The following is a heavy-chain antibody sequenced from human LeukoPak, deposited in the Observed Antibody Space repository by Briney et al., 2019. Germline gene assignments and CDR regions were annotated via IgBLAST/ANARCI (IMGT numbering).Heavy chain of an antibody. CDR3: ASRAVAGGFDY. Sequence: GGSLRLSCVASGFTFSSYSMNWVRQAPGKGLEWVSSITSSSNYIYYADSVKGRFTISRDNANNSLYLQMNSLRAEDTAVYYCASRAVAGGFDYWGQGTLVTVPS. D-gene: IGHD6-19*01. V-gene: IGHV3-21*01. J-gene: IGHJ4*02. CDR2: ITSSSNYI. CDR1: GFTFSSYS.